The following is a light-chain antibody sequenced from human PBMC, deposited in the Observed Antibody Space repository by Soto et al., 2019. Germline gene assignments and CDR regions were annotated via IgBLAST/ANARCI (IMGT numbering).Light chain of an antibody. CDR2: EVN. Sequence: QSALTQPASVSGSPGQSITISCTGISSTVETYNLVSWYQQYPGKAPKLIIYEVNKRPSGVSDRFSGFKSGDTASLTSSGLQAEDESDYYCCSYAAGGPSVLFGGGTKLTVL. V-gene: IGLV2-23*02. J-gene: IGLJ2*01. CDR1: SSTVETYNL. CDR3: CSYAAGGPSVL.